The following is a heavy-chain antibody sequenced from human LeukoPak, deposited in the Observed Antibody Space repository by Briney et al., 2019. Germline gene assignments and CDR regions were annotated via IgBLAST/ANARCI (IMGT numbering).Heavy chain of an antibody. D-gene: IGHD2-15*01. CDR3: ARGGDIVVVGAFDI. CDR2: IYYSGST. CDR1: GGSISSYY. V-gene: IGHV4-59*01. J-gene: IGHJ3*02. Sequence: PSETLSLTCTVSGGSISSYYWSWIRQPPGKGLEWIGYIYYSGSTNYNPSLKSRVTISVDTSKNQFSLKLSSVTAADTAVYYCARGGDIVVVGAFDIWGQGTMVTVSS.